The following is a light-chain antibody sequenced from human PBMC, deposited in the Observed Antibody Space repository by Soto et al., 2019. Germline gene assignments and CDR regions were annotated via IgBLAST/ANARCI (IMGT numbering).Light chain of an antibody. CDR1: QSPVTSDGNTY. CDR3: MQGSHWPYT. Sequence: DVVLTQSPLSLPVTLGQPASISCRSSQSPVTSDGNTYLNWFLQRPGQSPRRLIYKVSERDSGVPDRFSGSGSGTDFTLKISRVEADDVGVYYCMQGSHWPYTFGQGTKLEIK. V-gene: IGKV2-30*01. J-gene: IGKJ2*01. CDR2: KVS.